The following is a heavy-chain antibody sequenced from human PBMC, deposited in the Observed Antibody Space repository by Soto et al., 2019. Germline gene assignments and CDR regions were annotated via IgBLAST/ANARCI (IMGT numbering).Heavy chain of an antibody. CDR1: GGSIAPSSYF. J-gene: IGHJ5*02. Sequence: PSETLSLTSTVSGGSIAPSSYFWAWIRRPPGKGLEWIGSIDYRGTIYNNPSLKSRVTISVDTSKNHFSLKLDSVTAADTALYYCSRRAPEGFDPWGQGTLVTVSS. CDR2: IDYRGTI. V-gene: IGHV4-39*02. CDR3: SRRAPEGFDP.